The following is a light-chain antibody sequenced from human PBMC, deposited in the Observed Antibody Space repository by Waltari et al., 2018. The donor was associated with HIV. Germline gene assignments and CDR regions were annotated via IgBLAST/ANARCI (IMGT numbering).Light chain of an antibody. CDR1: HNVFYSSNNKNY. CDR3: QQTYTIPPT. J-gene: IGKJ4*01. Sequence: DIVLTQPPDSLAVSLVERATTKCQSSHNVFYSSNNKNYLSWYQHQPGQPPKQIIYWASSRQSGVPDRFSGSGSGTDFTLTISSLQAEDVAVYFCQQTYTIPPTFGGGTKVEIK. V-gene: IGKV4-1*01. CDR2: WAS.